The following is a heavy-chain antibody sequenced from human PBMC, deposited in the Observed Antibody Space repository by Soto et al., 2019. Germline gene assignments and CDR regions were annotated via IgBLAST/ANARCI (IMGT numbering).Heavy chain of an antibody. CDR3: ATASVPEQWELLTPFDY. D-gene: IGHD1-26*01. CDR2: FDPEDGET. V-gene: IGHV1-24*01. CDR1: GYTLTELS. J-gene: IGHJ4*02. Sequence: ASVKVSCKVSGYTLTELSMHWVRQAPGKGLEWMGGFDPEDGETIYAQKFQGRVTMTEDTSTDTAYMELSSLRSEDTAVYYCATASVPEQWELLTPFDYWGQGTLVTVSS.